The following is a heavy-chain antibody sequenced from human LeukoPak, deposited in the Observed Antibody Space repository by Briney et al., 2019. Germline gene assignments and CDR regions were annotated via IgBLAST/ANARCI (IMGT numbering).Heavy chain of an antibody. CDR1: GGSISSYY. Sequence: SETLSLTCTVSGGSISSYYWSWIRQPPGKGLEWIGYIYYSGSINYNPSLKSRVTISVDTSKNQFSLKLSSVTAADTAVYYCARLGGGAFDYWGQGTLVTVSS. J-gene: IGHJ4*02. CDR3: ARLGGGAFDY. V-gene: IGHV4-59*08. D-gene: IGHD3-10*01. CDR2: IYYSGSI.